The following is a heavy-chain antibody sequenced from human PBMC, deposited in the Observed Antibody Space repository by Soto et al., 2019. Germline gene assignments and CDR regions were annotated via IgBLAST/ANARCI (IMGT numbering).Heavy chain of an antibody. CDR1: GYDCTCWY. Sequence: EASVRVSDRAAGYDCTCWYMHWLRQAPGQGLEWMGIINPSGGSTSYAQKFQGRVTMTRDTSTSTVYMELSSLRSEDTAVYYCARDRGYYDSSGYYEGEGWFDPWGQGTLVTVPS. D-gene: IGHD3-22*01. CDR2: INPSGGST. CDR3: ARDRGYYDSSGYYEGEGWFDP. V-gene: IGHV1-46*01. J-gene: IGHJ5*02.